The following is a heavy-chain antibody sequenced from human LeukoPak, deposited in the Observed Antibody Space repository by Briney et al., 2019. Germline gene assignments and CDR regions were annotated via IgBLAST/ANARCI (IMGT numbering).Heavy chain of an antibody. CDR2: ISYDGSNK. D-gene: IGHD3-3*01. J-gene: IGHJ4*02. V-gene: IGHV3-30*03. CDR3: ARDREYDFWSGSTIDY. Sequence: GGSLRLSCAASGFTFSSYGMHWVRQAPGKGLEWVAVISYDGSNKYYADSVKGRFTISRDNSKNTLYLQMNSLRAEDTAVYYCARDREYDFWSGSTIDYWGQGTLVTVSS. CDR1: GFTFSSYG.